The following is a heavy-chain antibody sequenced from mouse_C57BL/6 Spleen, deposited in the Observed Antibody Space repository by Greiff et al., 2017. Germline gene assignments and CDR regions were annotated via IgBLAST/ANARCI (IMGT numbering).Heavy chain of an antibody. Sequence: QVQLQQPGTELVKPGASVKLSCKASGYTFTSYWMHWVKQRPGQGLEWIGNINPSNGGTNYNEKFKSKDTLTVDKSSSTAYMQLSSLTSEDSAVYYCARSTVVATKAWFAYWGQGTLVTVSA. J-gene: IGHJ3*01. D-gene: IGHD1-1*01. CDR1: GYTFTSYW. CDR3: ARSTVVATKAWFAY. V-gene: IGHV1-53*01. CDR2: INPSNGGT.